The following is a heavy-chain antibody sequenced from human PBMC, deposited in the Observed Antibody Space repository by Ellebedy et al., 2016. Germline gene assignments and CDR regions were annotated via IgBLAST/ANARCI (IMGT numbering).Heavy chain of an antibody. J-gene: IGHJ6*02. D-gene: IGHD6-19*01. Sequence: GESLKISXASSGLTLNTYGMNWVRQAPGKGLEWVSYISTDSITIRYADSVKGRFTISRDNGKNSLYLQMYSLRAEDTAVYYCAREGRSGCMDVWGQGTTVTVSS. V-gene: IGHV3-48*04. CDR1: GLTLNTYG. CDR2: ISTDSITI. CDR3: AREGRSGCMDV.